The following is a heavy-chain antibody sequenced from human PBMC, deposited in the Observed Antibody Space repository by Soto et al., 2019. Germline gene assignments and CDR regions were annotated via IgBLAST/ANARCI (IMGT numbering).Heavy chain of an antibody. D-gene: IGHD3-10*01. CDR3: AREGYYYGSGDLNWFDP. CDR1: VYTLTSYA. Sequence: SVKLSCKSSVYTLTSYAISWVRQAPGQGLEWMGWISTYTGNTNYAQKLQGRVTMTTDTSTRTDYMELSSLRSEDTAVYYCAREGYYYGSGDLNWFDPWGQGTLVTVSS. V-gene: IGHV1-18*01. J-gene: IGHJ5*02. CDR2: ISTYTGNT.